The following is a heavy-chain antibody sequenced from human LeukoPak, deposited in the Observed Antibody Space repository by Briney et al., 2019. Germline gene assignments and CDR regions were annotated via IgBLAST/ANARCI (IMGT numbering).Heavy chain of an antibody. CDR1: GGSISSYY. Sequence: PSETLSLTCTVSGGSISSYYWSWIRQPPGKGLEWIGYIYYSGSTNYNPSLKSRVTISVDTSKNQFSLKLSSVTAADTAVYYCARGIGGIFGVVQDYWGQGTLVTVSS. CDR3: ARGIGGIFGVVQDY. CDR2: IYYSGST. V-gene: IGHV4-59*01. D-gene: IGHD3-3*01. J-gene: IGHJ4*02.